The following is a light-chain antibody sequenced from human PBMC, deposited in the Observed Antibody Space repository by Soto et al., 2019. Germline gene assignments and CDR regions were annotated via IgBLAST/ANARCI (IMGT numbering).Light chain of an antibody. CDR1: QTISSW. J-gene: IGKJ1*01. CDR2: KAS. CDR3: QHYNSYSEA. V-gene: IGKV1-5*03. Sequence: DIQMTRSPFTLSGSVVDRVSITCRASQTISSWLAWYQQKPGKAPKLLIYKASTLKSEVPSRFSGSGSGTEFTLTISSLQPDDFATYYCQHYNSYSEAFGQGTKVDIK.